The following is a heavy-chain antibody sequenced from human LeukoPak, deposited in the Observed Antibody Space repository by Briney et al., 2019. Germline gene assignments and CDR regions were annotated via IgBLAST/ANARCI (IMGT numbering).Heavy chain of an antibody. J-gene: IGHJ4*02. V-gene: IGHV3-21*01. CDR1: GFTFSSYS. Sequence: TGGSLRLSCAASGFTFSSYSMNWVRQAPGKGLEWVSSISSSSSYIYYADSVKGRLTISRDNAKNSLYLQMNSLRAEDTAVYYCARGFGYSNNYYFDYWGQGTLVTVSS. D-gene: IGHD6-13*01. CDR2: ISSSSSYI. CDR3: ARGFGYSNNYYFDY.